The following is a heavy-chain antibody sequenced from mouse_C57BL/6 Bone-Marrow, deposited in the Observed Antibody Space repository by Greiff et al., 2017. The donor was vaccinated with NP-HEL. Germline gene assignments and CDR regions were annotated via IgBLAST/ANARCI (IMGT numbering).Heavy chain of an antibody. CDR3: ARHPLWLRRIEYYAMDY. Sequence: EVMLVESGGGLVQPGGSLKLSCAASGFTFSDYYMYWVRQTPEKRLEWVAYISNGGGSTYYPDTVKGRFTISRDNAKNTLYLQMSRLKSEDTAMYYCARHPLWLRRIEYYAMDYWGQGTSVTVSS. J-gene: IGHJ4*01. D-gene: IGHD2-2*01. V-gene: IGHV5-12*01. CDR1: GFTFSDYY. CDR2: ISNGGGST.